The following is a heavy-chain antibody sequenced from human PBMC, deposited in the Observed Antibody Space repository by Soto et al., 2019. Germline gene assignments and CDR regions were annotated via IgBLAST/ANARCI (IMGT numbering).Heavy chain of an antibody. Sequence: GESLKISCKGSGYSFTSYWIGWVRQMPGKGLEWMGIIYPGDSDTRYSPSFQGQVTISADKSISTAYLQWSSLKASDTAMYYCARSVVVVPAADPLASFYYYYGMDVWGQGTTVTVSS. CDR1: GYSFTSYW. CDR2: IYPGDSDT. J-gene: IGHJ6*02. CDR3: ARSVVVVPAADPLASFYYYYGMDV. D-gene: IGHD2-2*01. V-gene: IGHV5-51*01.